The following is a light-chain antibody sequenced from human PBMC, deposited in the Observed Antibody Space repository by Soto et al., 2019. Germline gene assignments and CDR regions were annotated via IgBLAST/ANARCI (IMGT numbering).Light chain of an antibody. J-gene: IGKJ3*01. CDR1: QHISTY. Sequence: DIQMTQSPSSLSASVGDRVTIACRTNQHISTYLNWYQQKPGKAPKLLIYAASSLQSGVPSRFSGSGSGTDFTLTISSLQPEDFATYYCQQSYSTPFTFGPGTKVDIK. CDR2: AAS. V-gene: IGKV1-39*01. CDR3: QQSYSTPFT.